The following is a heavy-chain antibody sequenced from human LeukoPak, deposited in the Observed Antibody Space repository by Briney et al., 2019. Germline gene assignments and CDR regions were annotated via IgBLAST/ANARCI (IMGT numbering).Heavy chain of an antibody. CDR1: GFTFSTST. V-gene: IGHV1-58*01. D-gene: IGHD5-24*01. CDR2: IVVGSGDT. J-gene: IGHJ3*02. CDR3: AARPGNYLTFDI. Sequence: SVKVSCKTSGFTFSTSTVQWVRQARGQGLEWMGWIVVGSGDTDYAQRFQERVTITRDMSTNTVYMDLSSLRSEDTAVYYCAARPGNYLTFDIWGQGTMVTVSS.